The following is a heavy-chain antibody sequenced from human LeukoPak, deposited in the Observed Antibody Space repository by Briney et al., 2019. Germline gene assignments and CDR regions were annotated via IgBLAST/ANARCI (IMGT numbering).Heavy chain of an antibody. CDR2: FDPEDGET. CDR1: GYTLTELS. D-gene: IGHD6-19*01. Sequence: GASVKVSCKVSGYTLTELSMHWVRQAPGQGLEWMGGFDPEDGETIYAQKFQGRVTMTEDTSTDTAYMELSSLRSEDTAVYYCATGEIYKSVAGQFDYWGQGTLVTVSS. CDR3: ATGEIYKSVAGQFDY. J-gene: IGHJ4*02. V-gene: IGHV1-24*01.